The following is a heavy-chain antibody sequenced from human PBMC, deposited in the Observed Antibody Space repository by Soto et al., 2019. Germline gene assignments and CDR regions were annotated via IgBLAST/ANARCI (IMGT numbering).Heavy chain of an antibody. CDR2: ISYDGSNK. CDR3: AKQGTVAIDY. D-gene: IGHD1-26*01. J-gene: IGHJ4*02. CDR1: GFTFSSYG. V-gene: IGHV3-30*18. Sequence: QVQLVYSGGGVVQPGRSLRLSCAASGFTFSSYGMHWVRQAPGKGLEWVAVISYDGSNKYYADSVKGRFTISRDNSKNTLYLQRTSLRAEDTAVYYCAKQGTVAIDYWGQGTLVTVSS.